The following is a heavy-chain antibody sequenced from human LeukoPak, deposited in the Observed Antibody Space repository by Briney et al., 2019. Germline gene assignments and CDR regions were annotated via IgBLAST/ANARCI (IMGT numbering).Heavy chain of an antibody. Sequence: PGGSLRLSCAASGFTFDDYAMHWVRQAPGKGLEWVSGISWNSGSIGYADSVKGRFTISRDNAKNSLYLQMNSLRAEDMALYYCAKDRGAAAGLKNFDYWGQGTLVTVSS. J-gene: IGHJ4*02. V-gene: IGHV3-9*03. CDR3: AKDRGAAAGLKNFDY. CDR2: ISWNSGSI. CDR1: GFTFDDYA. D-gene: IGHD6-13*01.